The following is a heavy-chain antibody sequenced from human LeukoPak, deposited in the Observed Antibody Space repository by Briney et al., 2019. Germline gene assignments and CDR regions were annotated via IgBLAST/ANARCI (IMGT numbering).Heavy chain of an antibody. V-gene: IGHV1-69*04. CDR2: IIPIFGIA. CDR1: GGTLISYA. Sequence: GSSVKVSCKASGGTLISYAISWVRPAPGQGLEWMGRIIPIFGIANYAQKFPGRVTITADKSTSTAYMELSSLRSEDTAVYYCARDRTFGGVIAAQHDYWGQGTLVTVSS. D-gene: IGHD3-16*02. CDR3: ARDRTFGGVIAAQHDY. J-gene: IGHJ4*02.